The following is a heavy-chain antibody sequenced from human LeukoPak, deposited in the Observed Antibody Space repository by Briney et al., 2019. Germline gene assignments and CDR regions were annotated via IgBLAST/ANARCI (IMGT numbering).Heavy chain of an antibody. Sequence: ASVKVSCKASGYAFTSYGITWVRQAPGQGLEWMGWVSAYADDTNYVQKFQGRVTMTTDTSTSTAYMELRSLRSDDTAVYFCARVVVVAATEVPYYFDYWGQGTLVTVSS. CDR3: ARVVVVAATEVPYYFDY. CDR2: VSAYADDT. V-gene: IGHV1-18*01. J-gene: IGHJ4*02. D-gene: IGHD2-15*01. CDR1: GYAFTSYG.